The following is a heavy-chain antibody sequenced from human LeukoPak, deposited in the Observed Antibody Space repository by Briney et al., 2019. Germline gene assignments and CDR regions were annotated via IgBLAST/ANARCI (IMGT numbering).Heavy chain of an antibody. CDR3: ARERHDGFDI. CDR1: EFTFSSYG. Sequence: PGGSLRFSCAASEFTFSSYGMHWVRQAQGKGLEWVAVIWYDGSDKYYADSVKGRCTISRANSKNTLYLQMNSLRAADMAVYYCARERHDGFDIWGQGTMVTVSS. CDR2: IWYDGSDK. V-gene: IGHV3-33*01. J-gene: IGHJ3*02.